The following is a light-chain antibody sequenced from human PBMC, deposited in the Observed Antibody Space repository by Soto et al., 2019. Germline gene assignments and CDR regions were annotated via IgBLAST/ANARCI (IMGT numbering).Light chain of an antibody. V-gene: IGKV3-20*01. CDR3: QQYDNWPWT. Sequence: DIALTQSPGPLSLSPGERASLSCRSSQSVSSGHLAWYQQKPGQAPWLIIFGASIRATGLPDRFIGSRSGTDFTLTISSLQSEDVAVYYCQQYDNWPWTLGQGTKVDIK. CDR2: GAS. J-gene: IGKJ1*01. CDR1: QSVSSGH.